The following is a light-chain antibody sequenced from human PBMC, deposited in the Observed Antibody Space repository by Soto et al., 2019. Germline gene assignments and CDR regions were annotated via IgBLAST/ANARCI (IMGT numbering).Light chain of an antibody. CDR1: SSDIGSNP. V-gene: IGLV1-44*01. CDR2: RDN. J-gene: IGLJ2*01. Sequence: QSVLTQPPSASGTPGQRVAISCSGGSSDIGSNPVNWYLHLPGAAPKLLIYRDNQRPSGVPDRFSGSKSGTSASLTISGLQSEDEAYYFCSAWDYNIYGPVFGGGTKLTVL. CDR3: SAWDYNIYGPV.